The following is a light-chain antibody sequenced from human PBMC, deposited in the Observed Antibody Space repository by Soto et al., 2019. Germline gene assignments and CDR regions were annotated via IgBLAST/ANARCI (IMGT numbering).Light chain of an antibody. V-gene: IGKV3-20*01. J-gene: IGKJ1*01. Sequence: IVFKKCPGTLPLSPGERATLSCRASQSVSNNYLAWYQQKPGQAPRLLIYGASNRATGIPDRFSGSGSGTDFTLTISRLEPEDFAVYYCQQYGSSGTFGQGTKVDNK. CDR1: QSVSNNY. CDR2: GAS. CDR3: QQYGSSGT.